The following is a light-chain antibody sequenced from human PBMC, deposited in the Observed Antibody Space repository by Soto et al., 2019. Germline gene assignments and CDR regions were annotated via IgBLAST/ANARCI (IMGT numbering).Light chain of an antibody. CDR3: QHRSNWS. CDR1: QSIGSY. J-gene: IGKJ5*01. Sequence: EIVLTHSPATLPLSLGETATLSCRASQSIGSYLAWYQQKPGQPPRLLIYDASNRATDIPARFSGSGSGTDFTLTISSLEPEDFAVYYCQHRSNWSFGQGTRLEIK. CDR2: DAS. V-gene: IGKV3-11*01.